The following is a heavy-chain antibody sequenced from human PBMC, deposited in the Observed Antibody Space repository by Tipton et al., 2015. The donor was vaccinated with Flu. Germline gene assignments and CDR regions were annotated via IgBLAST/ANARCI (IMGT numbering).Heavy chain of an antibody. J-gene: IGHJ4*02. D-gene: IGHD6-19*01. CDR2: ITPFNGNT. Sequence: QVQLVQSGAEVKKTGSSVKVSCKASGYTFTYRYLHWVRQAPGQALEWMGWITPFNGNTNYAQKFQDRVTITRDRSMSTAYMELSSLRSEDTAMYYCARSGYSSGWYYFDYWGQGPLVTVSS. CDR1: GYTFTYRY. CDR3: ARSGYSSGWYYFDY. V-gene: IGHV1-45*02.